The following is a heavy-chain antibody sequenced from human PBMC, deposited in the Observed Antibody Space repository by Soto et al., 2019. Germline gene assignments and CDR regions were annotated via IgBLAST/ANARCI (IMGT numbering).Heavy chain of an antibody. CDR2: ISSSGSTI. Sequence: GGCLRLSCAASGFTFSSYEMNWVRQAPGKGLEWVSYISSSGSTIYYADSVKGRFTISRDNAKNSLYLQMNSLRAEDTAVYYCAAYYYGSGSYQDDYWGQGTLVTVSS. CDR3: AAYYYGSGSYQDDY. J-gene: IGHJ4*02. D-gene: IGHD3-10*01. CDR1: GFTFSSYE. V-gene: IGHV3-48*03.